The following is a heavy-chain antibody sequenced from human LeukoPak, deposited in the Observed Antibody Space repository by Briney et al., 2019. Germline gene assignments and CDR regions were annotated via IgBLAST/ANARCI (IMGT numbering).Heavy chain of an antibody. D-gene: IGHD6-19*01. J-gene: IGHJ3*02. CDR3: AKDRDSSGWYPNAFDI. V-gene: IGHV3-30-3*01. CDR2: ISYDGSNK. Sequence: GGSLRLSCAASGFTFSSYAMHWVRQAPGKGLEWVAVISYDGSNKYYADSVKGRFTISRDNSKNTLYLQMNSLRAEDTAVYYCAKDRDSSGWYPNAFDIWGQGTMVTVSS. CDR1: GFTFSSYA.